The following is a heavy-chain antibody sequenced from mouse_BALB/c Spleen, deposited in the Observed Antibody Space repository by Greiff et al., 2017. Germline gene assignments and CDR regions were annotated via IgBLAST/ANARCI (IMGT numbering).Heavy chain of an antibody. Sequence: DVKLVESGGDLVKPGGSLKLSCAASGFTFSSYGMSWVRQTPDKRLEWVATISSGGSYTYYPDSVKGRFTISRDNAKNTLYLQMSSLKSEDTAMYYCARPRYFDYWGQGTTLTVSS. CDR3: ARPRYFDY. J-gene: IGHJ2*01. V-gene: IGHV5-6*02. CDR1: GFTFSSYG. CDR2: ISSGGSYT.